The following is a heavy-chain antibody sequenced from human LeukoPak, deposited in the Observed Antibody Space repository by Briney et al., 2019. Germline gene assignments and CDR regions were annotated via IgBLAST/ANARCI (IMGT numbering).Heavy chain of an antibody. J-gene: IGHJ4*02. CDR1: GFTFSSYS. Sequence: PGGSLRLSCAASGFTFSSYSINWVRQAPGKGLEWVSYISSSSSTIYYADSVKGRFTISRDNAKNSLYLQMNSLRAEDTAVYYCAKDRSGSYHQDWGQGTLVIVSS. V-gene: IGHV3-48*01. CDR3: AKDRSGSYHQD. CDR2: ISSSSSTI. D-gene: IGHD1-26*01.